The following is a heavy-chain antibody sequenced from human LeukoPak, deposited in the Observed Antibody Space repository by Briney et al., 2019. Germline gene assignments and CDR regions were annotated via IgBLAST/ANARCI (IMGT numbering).Heavy chain of an antibody. CDR1: GDTFTSYD. V-gene: IGHV1-8*01. D-gene: IGHD3-10*01. CDR2: MNPRSGNT. Sequence: EASVKLSCKTSGDTFTSYDINWVRQATGQGLEWMGWMNPRSGNTIYTQNFQGRDAMTRDTSTSTAYMELSSLRSEDTAVYYCARGGTLVQGVTILYGMDVWGQGTTVTVSS. CDR3: ARGGTLVQGVTILYGMDV. J-gene: IGHJ6*02.